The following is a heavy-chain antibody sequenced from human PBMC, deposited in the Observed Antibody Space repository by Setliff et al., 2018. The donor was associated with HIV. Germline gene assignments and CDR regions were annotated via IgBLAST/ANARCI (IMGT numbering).Heavy chain of an antibody. Sequence: LRLSCAASGFTFSSHVMTWVRQAPGKGLEWVSVITPSSTETYYADSVKGRFTISRDDSKNTLSLQMSSLRAEDTAVYYCAKNLYRSGWSPLDYWGQGTLVTVSS. D-gene: IGHD6-13*01. V-gene: IGHV3-23*01. CDR3: AKNLYRSGWSPLDY. CDR2: ITPSSTET. CDR1: GFTFSSHV. J-gene: IGHJ4*02.